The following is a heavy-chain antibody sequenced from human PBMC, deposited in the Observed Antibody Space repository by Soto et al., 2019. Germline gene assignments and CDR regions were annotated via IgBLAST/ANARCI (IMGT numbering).Heavy chain of an antibody. V-gene: IGHV4-59*01. J-gene: IGHJ4*02. CDR2: THYSGST. D-gene: IGHD4-17*01. CDR3: ARDNGDYVYDY. CDR1: GASISNYY. Sequence: SETLSLTCTVSGASISNYYWTWIRQPPGKGLEWIGYTHYSGSTTYNSYLKSRVTISVDMSKNQVSLKLSSVTAADTAVHYCARDNGDYVYDYWGQGALVTVSS.